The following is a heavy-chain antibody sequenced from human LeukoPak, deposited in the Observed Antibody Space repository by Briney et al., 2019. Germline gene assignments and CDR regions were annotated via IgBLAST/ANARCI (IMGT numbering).Heavy chain of an antibody. CDR1: GGSISSSSYY. J-gene: IGHJ3*02. Sequence: SETLSLTCTVSGGSISSSSYYWGWIRQPPGKGLEWIGCIYYSGSTNYNPSLKSRVTISVDTSKNQFSLKLSSVTAADTAVYYCARGVGPGYSSGWYIFKSSLGAFDIWGQGTMVTVSS. V-gene: IGHV4-61*05. CDR3: ARGVGPGYSSGWYIFKSSLGAFDI. CDR2: IYYSGST. D-gene: IGHD6-19*01.